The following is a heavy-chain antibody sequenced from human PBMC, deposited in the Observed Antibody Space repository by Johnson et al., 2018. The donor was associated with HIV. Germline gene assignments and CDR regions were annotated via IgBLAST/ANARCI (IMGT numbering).Heavy chain of an antibody. V-gene: IGHV3-66*01. CDR1: RFTFSSYS. CDR2: IYSGGST. Sequence: VQLVESGGGVVQPGRSLRLSCAASRFTFSSYSMHWVRQAPGKGLEWVAVIYSGGSTYYADSVKGRFTISRDNSKNTLYLQMKRLRAEDTAVYYCALSGSSVVVAFDIWGQWTMVTVSS. CDR3: ALSGSSVVVAFDI. J-gene: IGHJ3*02. D-gene: IGHD6-6*01.